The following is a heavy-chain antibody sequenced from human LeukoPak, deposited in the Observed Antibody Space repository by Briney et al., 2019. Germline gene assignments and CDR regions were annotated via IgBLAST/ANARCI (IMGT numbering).Heavy chain of an antibody. J-gene: IGHJ4*02. CDR3: ARVPPASIAVAGTPDH. Sequence: ASVKVSCKASEYTFTGYYMHWVRQAPGQGLEWMGWINPNSGGTNYAQKFQGRVTMTRDTSISTAYMELSRLRSDDTAVYYCARVPPASIAVAGTPDHWGQGTLVTVSS. D-gene: IGHD6-19*01. V-gene: IGHV1-2*02. CDR1: EYTFTGYY. CDR2: INPNSGGT.